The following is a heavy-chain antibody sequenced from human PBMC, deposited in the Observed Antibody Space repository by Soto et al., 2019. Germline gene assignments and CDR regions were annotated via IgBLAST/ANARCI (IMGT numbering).Heavy chain of an antibody. CDR3: AIGHDILTGSRLGV. V-gene: IGHV1-8*01. J-gene: IGHJ4*02. CDR1: GYTFTSYD. D-gene: IGHD3-9*01. CDR2: MNPNSGNT. Sequence: ASVKVSCKASGYTFTSYDINWVRQATGQGLEWMGWMNPNSGNTGYAQKFQGRVTMTRNTSINTAYMELSSLRSEDTAVYYCAIGHDILTGSRLGVWGQGTLVTVSS.